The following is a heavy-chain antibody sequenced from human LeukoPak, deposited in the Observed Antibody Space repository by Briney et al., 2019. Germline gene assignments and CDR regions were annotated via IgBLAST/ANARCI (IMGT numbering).Heavy chain of an antibody. CDR1: GGSISSYY. Sequence: SETLSLTCTGSGGSISSYYWSWIRQPPGKGLEWLGYIYNSRDTNYNPSLKSRVTFSADTSKNQFSLKLSSVTAADTAVYYCARKGPIAATGPDYWGQGTLVTVSS. CDR3: ARKGPIAATGPDY. J-gene: IGHJ4*02. CDR2: IYNSRDT. V-gene: IGHV4-59*01. D-gene: IGHD6-13*01.